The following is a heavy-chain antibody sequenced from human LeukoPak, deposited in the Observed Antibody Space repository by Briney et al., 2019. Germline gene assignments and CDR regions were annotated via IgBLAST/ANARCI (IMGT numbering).Heavy chain of an antibody. CDR2: ISTYTGNT. CDR1: GYTFTNSG. Sequence: GASVKVSCKASGYTFTNSGIGWVRQAPGQGLDWMGWISTYTGNTYYAENLQGRVIMTTDTSTSTAYMELRSLRSDDTAVYYCARDQGSGNYRFDYWGQGTLVTVSS. CDR3: ARDQGSGNYRFDY. J-gene: IGHJ4*02. D-gene: IGHD1-26*01. V-gene: IGHV1-18*01.